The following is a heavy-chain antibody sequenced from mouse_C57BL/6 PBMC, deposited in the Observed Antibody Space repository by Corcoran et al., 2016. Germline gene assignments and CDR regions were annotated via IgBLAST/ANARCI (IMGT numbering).Heavy chain of an antibody. V-gene: IGHV3-6*01. CDR3: ARNYGNLWYFDV. D-gene: IGHD2-1*01. CDR1: GYSITSGYY. J-gene: IGHJ1*03. Sequence: DVQLQESVPGLVKPSQSLSLTCSVTGYSITSGYYWNWIRQFPGNKLEWMGYISYDGSNNYNPSLKNRISITRDTSKNQFFLKLNSVNTEDTATYYCARNYGNLWYFDVWGTGTTVNVSS. CDR2: ISYDGSN.